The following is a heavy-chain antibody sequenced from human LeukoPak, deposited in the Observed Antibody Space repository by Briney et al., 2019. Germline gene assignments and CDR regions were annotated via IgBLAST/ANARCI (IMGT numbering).Heavy chain of an antibody. J-gene: IGHJ6*03. V-gene: IGHV4-59*01. CDR2: IYYSGST. CDR3: ARDRMLMTTVRIGYMDV. D-gene: IGHD4-11*01. CDR1: GGSISSYY. Sequence: SETLSLTCTVSGGSISSYYWSWIRQPPGKGLEWIGYIYYSGSTNYNPSLKSRVTISVDTSKNQFSLKLSSVTAADTAVYYCARDRMLMTTVRIGYMDVWGKGTTVTVSS.